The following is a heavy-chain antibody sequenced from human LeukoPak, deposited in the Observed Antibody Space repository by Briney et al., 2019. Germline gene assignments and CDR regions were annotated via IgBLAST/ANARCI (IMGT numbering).Heavy chain of an antibody. CDR2: INHSGST. D-gene: IGHD6-19*01. V-gene: IGHV4-34*01. J-gene: IGHJ2*01. CDR1: GGSFSGYY. CDR3: SRWGGGGWYWYFDL. Sequence: AETLSLTCAVYGGSFSGYYWSWIRQPPGKGLEWIGEINHSGSTNYNPSLKSRVIITINKSKNHISLKLRTVTGADTTAEYCSRWGGGGWYWYFDLWGRGTMVTVSS.